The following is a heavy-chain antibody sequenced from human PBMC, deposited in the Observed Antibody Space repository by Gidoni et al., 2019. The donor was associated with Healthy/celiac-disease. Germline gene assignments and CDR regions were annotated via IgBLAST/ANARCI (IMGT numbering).Heavy chain of an antibody. CDR2: IIPILGIA. CDR3: AREFQPGGAERFLEWLLGGMDV. V-gene: IGHV1-69*04. CDR1: GGTFSSYA. Sequence: QVQLVQSGAEVKKPGSSVKVSCKASGGTFSSYALRWVRQAPGQGLEWMGRIIPILGIANYAQKFQGRVTITADKSTSTAYMELSSLRSEDTAVYYCAREFQPGGAERFLEWLLGGMDVWGQGTTVTVSS. D-gene: IGHD3-3*01. J-gene: IGHJ6*02.